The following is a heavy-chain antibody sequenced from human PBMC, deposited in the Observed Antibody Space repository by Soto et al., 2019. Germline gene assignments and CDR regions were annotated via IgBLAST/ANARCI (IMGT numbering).Heavy chain of an antibody. CDR1: GYSFTNYW. CDR2: VDPTDSYS. Sequence: RGESLKISCKGSGYSFTNYWITWVRQMPGKGLEWLGRVDPTDSYSNYSPSFQGHVTISADKSISTAYLQWSSLKASDTAMYYCARQIYDSDTGPNFQYYFDSWGQGTPVTVSS. CDR3: ARQIYDSDTGPNFQYYFDS. V-gene: IGHV5-10-1*01. D-gene: IGHD3-22*01. J-gene: IGHJ4*02.